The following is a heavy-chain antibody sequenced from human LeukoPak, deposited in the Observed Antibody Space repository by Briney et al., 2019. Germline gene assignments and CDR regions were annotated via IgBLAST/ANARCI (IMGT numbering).Heavy chain of an antibody. CDR3: ASRLYYYGSGSYDYFDY. Sequence: SVKVSCKASGGTFSSYAISWVRQAPGQGLEWVGGIIPIFGTANYAQKFQGRVTITTDESTSTAYMELSSLSSEDTAVYYCASRLYYYGSGSYDYFDYWGQGTLVTVSS. V-gene: IGHV1-69*05. D-gene: IGHD3-10*01. CDR2: IIPIFGTA. J-gene: IGHJ4*02. CDR1: GGTFSSYA.